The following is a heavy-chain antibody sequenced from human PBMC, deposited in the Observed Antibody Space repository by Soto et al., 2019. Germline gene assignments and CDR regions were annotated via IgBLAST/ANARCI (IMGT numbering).Heavy chain of an antibody. J-gene: IGHJ2*01. CDR3: ASDQSGAYWEVLRPWYF. D-gene: IGHD4-17*01. V-gene: IGHV3-21*06. CDR1: GFTFSSYS. Sequence: EVQLVESGGGLVQPGGSLRLSCAASGFTFSSYSMNWVRQAPGKGLEWVSSISSSSSYIYYADSVKCRFTIPRHNVPSELYLGRNRRRAGDTAVHSCASDQSGAYWEVLRPWYF. CDR2: ISSSSSYI.